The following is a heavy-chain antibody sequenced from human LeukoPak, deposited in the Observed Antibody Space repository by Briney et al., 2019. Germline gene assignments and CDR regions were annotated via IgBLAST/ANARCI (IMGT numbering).Heavy chain of an antibody. CDR2: IYYSGST. CDR1: GGSISSSSYY. V-gene: IGHV4-39*01. CDR3: ARLGAAGITMIVVGPNDAFDI. J-gene: IGHJ3*02. D-gene: IGHD3-22*01. Sequence: SETLSLTCTVSGGSISSSSYYWGWIRQPPGKGLEWIGSIYYSGSTYYNPSLKSRVTISVDTSKNQFSLKLSSVTAADTAVYYCARLGAAGITMIVVGPNDAFDIWGQGTTVTVSS.